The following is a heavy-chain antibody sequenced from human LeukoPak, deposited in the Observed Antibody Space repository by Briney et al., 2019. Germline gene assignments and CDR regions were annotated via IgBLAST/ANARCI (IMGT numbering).Heavy chain of an antibody. CDR1: GFNFSSQW. V-gene: IGHV3-23*01. Sequence: GGSLRLSCAASGFNFSSQWMSWVRQAPGKGLEWVAGLSGSGRATYYAQSVKGRFTISRENSKNTMFLQMHSLRVDYTVGHYCAGQRVMLTGTDGTSIAPWGQGNLVTPSS. CDR2: LSGSGRAT. D-gene: IGHD1/OR15-1a*01. CDR3: AGQRVMLTGTDGTSIAP. J-gene: IGHJ5*02.